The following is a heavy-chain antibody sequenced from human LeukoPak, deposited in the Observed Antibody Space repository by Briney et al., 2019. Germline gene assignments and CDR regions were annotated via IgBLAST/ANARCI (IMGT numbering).Heavy chain of an antibody. Sequence: PGGSLRLSCAASGFTVSDNDLTWVRQAPGKGLEWVSIMYIAGHTHYADSLKGRFSISRDNSKNTMYFHMNSLRAEDTAVYYCARVAWDPKGRAMDVWGQGTTVTVSS. CDR2: MYIAGHT. D-gene: IGHD1-26*01. J-gene: IGHJ6*02. CDR3: ARVAWDPKGRAMDV. V-gene: IGHV3-53*01. CDR1: GFTVSDND.